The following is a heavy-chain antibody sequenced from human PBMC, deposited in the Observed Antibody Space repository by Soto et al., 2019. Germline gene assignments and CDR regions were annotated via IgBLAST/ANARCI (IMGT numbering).Heavy chain of an antibody. D-gene: IGHD6-25*01. CDR3: AKDRRPNYYYGMDV. V-gene: IGHV3-30*18. CDR1: GFTFSSYG. J-gene: IGHJ6*02. CDR2: ISYDGSNK. Sequence: QVQLVESGGGVVQPGGSLRLSCAASGFTFSSYGMHWVRQAPGKGLEWVAVISYDGSNKYYADSVKGRFTISRDNSKKPLYLQMNGLRAVDTAVYYCAKDRRPNYYYGMDVWGQGTMVTVSS.